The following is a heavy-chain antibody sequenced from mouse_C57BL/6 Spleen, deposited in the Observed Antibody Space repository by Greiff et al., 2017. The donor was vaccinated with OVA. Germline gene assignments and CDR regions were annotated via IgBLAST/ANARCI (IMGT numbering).Heavy chain of an antibody. D-gene: IGHD1-1*01. CDR3: ARDRDYGPDFDV. CDR2: ISDGGSYT. J-gene: IGHJ1*03. CDR1: GFTFSSYA. Sequence: EVKLVESGGGLVKPGGSLKLSCAASGFTFSSYAMSWVRQTPEKRLEWVATISDGGSYTYYPDNVKGRFTISRDNAKNNLYLQMSHLKSEDTAMYYCARDRDYGPDFDVWGTGTTVTVSS. V-gene: IGHV5-4*01.